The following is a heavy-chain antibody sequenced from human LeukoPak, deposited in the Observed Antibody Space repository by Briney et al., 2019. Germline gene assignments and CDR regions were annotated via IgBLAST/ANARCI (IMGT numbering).Heavy chain of an antibody. Sequence: GGSLRLSCAAPGFTFSSYGMHRVRQAPGKGLEWVAVIWHDGSNKYYADSVKGRFTISRDNSENTLYLQMNSLRAEDTAVYYCARDIAAAGSRYYYYGMDVWGQGTTVTVSS. CDR2: IWHDGSNK. CDR3: ARDIAAAGSRYYYYGMDV. V-gene: IGHV3-33*01. D-gene: IGHD6-13*01. CDR1: GFTFSSYG. J-gene: IGHJ6*02.